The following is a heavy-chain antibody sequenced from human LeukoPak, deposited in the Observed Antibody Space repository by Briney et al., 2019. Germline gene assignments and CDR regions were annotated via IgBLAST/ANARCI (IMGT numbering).Heavy chain of an antibody. CDR3: ARTYDYVCDY. Sequence: SGPALVKPTQTLTLTCTFSGFSLSTSRMCVSWIRRPPGKALEWLARIGWDDDKYYSTSLKTRLTISKDTSKNQVVLTMTNMDPVDTATYYCARTYDYVCDYWGQGTLVTVSS. D-gene: IGHD3-16*01. CDR2: IGWDDDK. CDR1: GFSLSTSRMC. V-gene: IGHV2-70*11. J-gene: IGHJ4*02.